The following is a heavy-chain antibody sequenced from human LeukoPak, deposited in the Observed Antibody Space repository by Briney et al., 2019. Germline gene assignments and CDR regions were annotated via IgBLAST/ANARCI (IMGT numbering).Heavy chain of an antibody. CDR3: ANPALDSSGYYGGY. CDR2: ISDDGSNK. CDR1: GFTFSSYG. D-gene: IGHD3-22*01. Sequence: GGSLRLSCAASGFTFSSYGMHWVRQAPGKGVEGVAVISDDGSNKYYAESVKGRFTISRDNSKNTLYLQMNSLRAEDTAVYYCANPALDSSGYYGGYWGQGTLVTVSS. J-gene: IGHJ4*02. V-gene: IGHV3-30*18.